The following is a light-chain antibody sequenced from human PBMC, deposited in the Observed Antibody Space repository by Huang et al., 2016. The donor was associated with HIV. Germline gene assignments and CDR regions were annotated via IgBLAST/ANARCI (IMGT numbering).Light chain of an antibody. J-gene: IGKJ4*01. V-gene: IGKV1-39*01. CDR2: AAT. Sequence: IQMTQFPSSLSASVGDRVTVSCRASQSITNHLNWYRHKPGKVPELLIYAATSLQGGVPSRFSGSGSGTDFTLIISSLQREDFATYYCQQSYRTPLTFGGGTKV. CDR1: QSITNH. CDR3: QQSYRTPLT.